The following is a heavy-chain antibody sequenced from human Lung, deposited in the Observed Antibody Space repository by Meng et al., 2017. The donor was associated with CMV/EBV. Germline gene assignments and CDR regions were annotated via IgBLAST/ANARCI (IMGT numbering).Heavy chain of an antibody. CDR3: ARGAYYFDTSGLVDY. CDR1: GGSFSGYY. D-gene: IGHD3-22*01. J-gene: IGHJ4*02. V-gene: IGHV4-34*01. CDR2: INHSGST. Sequence: GSLRLXXAVYGGSFSGYYWSWIRQPPGKGLEWIGEINHSGSTNYNPSLKSRVTISVDTSKNQFSLKLSSVTAADTAVYYCARGAYYFDTSGLVDYWGRETLVXVSS.